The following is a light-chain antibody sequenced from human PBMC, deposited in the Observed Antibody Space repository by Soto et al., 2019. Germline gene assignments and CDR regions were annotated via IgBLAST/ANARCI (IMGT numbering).Light chain of an antibody. CDR1: QNIDNY. CDR3: QQSYRVPLT. V-gene: IGKV1-39*01. CDR2: TSS. J-gene: IGKJ2*01. Sequence: DIQMTQSPSSLSASVGDRVTITCRASQNIDNYLSWYQQKPGKAPNLLIYTSSSLQSGVPSRFRGTGSGTDFTLTISSLQPEDFATYYCQQSYRVPLTFGQGTRLEIQ.